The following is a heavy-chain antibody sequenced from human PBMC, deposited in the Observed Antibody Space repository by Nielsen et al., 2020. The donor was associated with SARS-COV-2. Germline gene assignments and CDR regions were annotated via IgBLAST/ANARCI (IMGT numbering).Heavy chain of an antibody. CDR3: ARVGRADSSSWYGDFDY. CDR2: IYPGDSDT. V-gene: IGHV5-51*01. CDR1: GYSFTSYW. Sequence: GGSLRLSCKGSGYSFTSYWIGWVRQMPGKGLEWMGIIYPGDSDTRYSPSFQGQVTISADKSISTAYLQWSSLKASDTAMYYCARVGRADSSSWYGDFDYWGQGTLVTVSS. D-gene: IGHD6-13*01. J-gene: IGHJ4*02.